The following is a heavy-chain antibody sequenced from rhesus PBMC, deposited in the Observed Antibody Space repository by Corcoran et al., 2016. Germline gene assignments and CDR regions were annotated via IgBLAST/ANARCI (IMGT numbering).Heavy chain of an antibody. V-gene: IGHV4S7*01. CDR3: ARDIAAAGIDY. D-gene: IGHD6-25*01. CDR2: IYGGSGST. J-gene: IGHJ4*01. Sequence: QVQLQESGPGLVKPSETLSLTCAVSGGSISGYYLWSWIRQPPGKGLEWIGYIYGGSGSTSYNPSLKSRVIISIDTSKKQFSLKLSSVTAAYTAMYYCARDIAAAGIDYCGQGVLVTVSS. CDR1: GGSISGYYL.